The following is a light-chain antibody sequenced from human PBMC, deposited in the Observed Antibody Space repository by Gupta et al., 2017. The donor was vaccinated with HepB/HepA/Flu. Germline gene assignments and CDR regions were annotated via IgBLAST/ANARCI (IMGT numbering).Light chain of an antibody. J-gene: IGKJ4*01. Sequence: DIQMTQSPSTLSASVGDRVTITCRASQSISSWLAWYQQKPGKAPKFLIYKASNLESGVPSRFSASGSGTEFTLTISGLQPDHFAIYYCLQDLTFPITFPAETRAEIK. CDR1: QSISSW. V-gene: IGKV1-5*03. CDR2: KAS. CDR3: LQDLTFPIT.